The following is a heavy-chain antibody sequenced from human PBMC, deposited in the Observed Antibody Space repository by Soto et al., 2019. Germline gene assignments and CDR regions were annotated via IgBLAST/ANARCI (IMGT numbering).Heavy chain of an antibody. J-gene: IGHJ4*02. V-gene: IGHV4-59*08. Sequence: QVQLQESGPGLVKPSETLSLTCIVSGGSISGYYWSWIRQPPGKGLEWIGYIYYSGSTNYNPSLKSRVTMSVDTSKIQFSLKLSSVTAADTAVYYCARRYGGGFDYWGPGTLVTVSS. CDR1: GGSISGYY. CDR2: IYYSGST. CDR3: ARRYGGGFDY. D-gene: IGHD3-10*01.